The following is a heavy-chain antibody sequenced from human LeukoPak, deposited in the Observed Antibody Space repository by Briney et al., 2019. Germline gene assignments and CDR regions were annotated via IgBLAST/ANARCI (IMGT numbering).Heavy chain of an antibody. V-gene: IGHV1-8*01. CDR1: GYTFTNYD. J-gene: IGHJ6*02. CDR2: MNPNTGNS. Sequence: ASVKVSCKASGYTFTNYDINWVRQATGQGLEWMGWMNPNTGNSGYAQKFQGRVTMTRNTSTDTAYMELSSLRSEDTALYYCARSLYYYGMDVWGQGTTVSVFS. CDR3: ARSLYYYGMDV.